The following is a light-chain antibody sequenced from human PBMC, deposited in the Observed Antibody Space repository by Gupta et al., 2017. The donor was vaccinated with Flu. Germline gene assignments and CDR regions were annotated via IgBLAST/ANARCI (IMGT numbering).Light chain of an antibody. CDR2: WAS. J-gene: IGKJ5*01. CDR1: QSVLYSSNNKNY. CDR3: QQYYCTPIT. V-gene: IGKV4-1*01. Sequence: NCKSSQSVLYSSNNKNYLAWYQQRPGQPPKLLIYWASTREAGVPDRFSGSGSGTDFTLTISSLQAEDVAVYYCQQYYCTPITFGQGTRLDIK.